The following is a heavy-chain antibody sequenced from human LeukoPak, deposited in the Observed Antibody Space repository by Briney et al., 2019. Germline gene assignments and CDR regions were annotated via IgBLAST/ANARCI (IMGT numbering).Heavy chain of an antibody. J-gene: IGHJ5*02. Sequence: GESLKISCKGSGYSFTSYWIGWVRQMPGKGLEWMGIIYPGDSDTRSSPSFQGQVTISADKPISTAYLQWSSLKASDTAMYYCARRRGMANNWFDPWGQGTLVTVSS. CDR1: GYSFTSYW. D-gene: IGHD5-24*01. CDR3: ARRRGMANNWFDP. CDR2: IYPGDSDT. V-gene: IGHV5-51*01.